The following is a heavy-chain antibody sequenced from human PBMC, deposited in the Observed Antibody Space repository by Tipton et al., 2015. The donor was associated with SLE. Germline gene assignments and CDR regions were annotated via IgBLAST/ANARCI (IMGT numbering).Heavy chain of an antibody. CDR1: GGSISSNY. V-gene: IGHV4-4*07. Sequence: LRLSCTVSGGSISSNYWSWIRPPAGKGLVWIGRIYTSGSTNNNPSLKSRVTMSADTSKNQFSLKLNSVTAADTAVYYCARYHSSSWYRDYWGQGTLVTVSS. CDR3: ARYHSSSWYRDY. J-gene: IGHJ4*02. CDR2: IYTSGST. D-gene: IGHD6-13*01.